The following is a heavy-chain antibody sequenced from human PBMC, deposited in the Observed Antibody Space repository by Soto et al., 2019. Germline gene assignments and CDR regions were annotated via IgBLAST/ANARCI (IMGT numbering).Heavy chain of an antibody. J-gene: IGHJ4*02. Sequence: GESLKISCKGSGYSFTNYWIGWVRQMPGKGLEWMGIIYPGDSDTRYSPSFQGQVIISVDQSISTAYLQWSSLQASDTAMYYCARQDYNYAYFDFWGQGTLVTVS. CDR3: ARQDYNYAYFDF. CDR1: GYSFTNYW. CDR2: IYPGDSDT. D-gene: IGHD5-18*01. V-gene: IGHV5-51*01.